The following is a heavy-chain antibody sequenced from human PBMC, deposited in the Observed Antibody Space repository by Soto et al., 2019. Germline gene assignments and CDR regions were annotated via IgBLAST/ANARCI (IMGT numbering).Heavy chain of an antibody. CDR2: VSESGRGT. CDR3: AKDRRGVMDV. J-gene: IGHJ6*02. Sequence: PGGSLRLSCAASGFTFSNYDMSWVRQAPEKGLEWVSAVSESGRGTYYADSVKGRFTISRDSSKNTLYLQMNSLRAEDTAVYFCAKDRRGVMDVWGQGTTVTSP. CDR1: GFTFSNYD. V-gene: IGHV3-23*01. D-gene: IGHD3-10*01.